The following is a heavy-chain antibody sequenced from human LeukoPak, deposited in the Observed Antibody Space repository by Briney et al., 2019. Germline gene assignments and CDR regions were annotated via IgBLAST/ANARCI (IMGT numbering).Heavy chain of an antibody. CDR1: GYTFTDYY. CDR3: ATDLGRNGWFDP. J-gene: IGHJ5*02. D-gene: IGHD1-1*01. CDR2: VDPEDGET. Sequence: VASVKLSCKVSGYTFTDYYMHWVQQAPGKGLEWMGLVDPEDGETIYAEKFQGRVTITADTSTDTAYMELSSLRSEDTAVYYCATDLGRNGWFDPWGQGTLVTVSS. V-gene: IGHV1-69-2*01.